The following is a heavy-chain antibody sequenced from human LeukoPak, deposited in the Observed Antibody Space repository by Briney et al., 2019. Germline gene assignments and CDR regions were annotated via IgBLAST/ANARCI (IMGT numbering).Heavy chain of an antibody. CDR2: ISGSGGST. J-gene: IGHJ4*02. D-gene: IGHD2-21*02. CDR3: AKDHVVVTANFDS. CDR1: GFTFSSYA. Sequence: PGGSLRLSCAASGFTFSSYAMSWVRQAPGKGLGWVSAISGSGGSTYYADSVKGRFTISRDNSKNTLYLQMNSLRAEDTAVYFCAKDHVVVTANFDSWGQGTLVTVSS. V-gene: IGHV3-23*01.